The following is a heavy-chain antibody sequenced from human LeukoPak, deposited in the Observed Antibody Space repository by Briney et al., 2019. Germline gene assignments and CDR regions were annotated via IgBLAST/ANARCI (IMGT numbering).Heavy chain of an antibody. Sequence: GGSLRFSCAASGFTFSSYGMHWVRQAPGKGLEWVAFIRYDGSNKYYADSVKGRFTISRDNSKNTLYLQMNSLKAEDTAVYYCARGSLWFGELWSYYFDYWGQGTLVTVSS. CDR1: GFTFSSYG. J-gene: IGHJ4*02. D-gene: IGHD3-10*01. V-gene: IGHV3-30*02. CDR3: ARGSLWFGELWSYYFDY. CDR2: IRYDGSNK.